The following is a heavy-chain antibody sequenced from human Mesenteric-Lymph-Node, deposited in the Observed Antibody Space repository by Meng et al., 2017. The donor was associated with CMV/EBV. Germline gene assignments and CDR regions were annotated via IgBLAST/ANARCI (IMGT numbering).Heavy chain of an antibody. CDR3: ARDTSVTPLDY. J-gene: IGHJ4*02. Sequence: GSLRLSCAVYGGSFSGYYWSWIRQPPGKGLEWIGYIYHSGSTKDNPSLERRVTISVDTSKNQFSLKLSSVTAADTAVYYCARDTSVTPLDYWGQGTLVTVSS. CDR1: GGSFSGYY. CDR2: IYHSGST. D-gene: IGHD4-11*01. V-gene: IGHV4-34*11.